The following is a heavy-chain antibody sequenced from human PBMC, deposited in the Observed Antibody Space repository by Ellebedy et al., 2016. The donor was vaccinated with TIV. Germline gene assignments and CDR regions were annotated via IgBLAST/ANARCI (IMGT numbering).Heavy chain of an antibody. V-gene: IGHV5-51*01. J-gene: IGHJ6*02. CDR3: ARHAITMVRGVIPRHDYYYGMDV. CDR1: GYSFTSYW. Sequence: GESLKISXKGSGYSFTSYWIGWVRQMPGKGLEWMGIIYPGDSDTRYSPSFQGQVTISADKSISTAYLQWSSLKASDTAMYYCARHAITMVRGVIPRHDYYYGMDVWGQGTTVTVSS. CDR2: IYPGDSDT. D-gene: IGHD3-10*01.